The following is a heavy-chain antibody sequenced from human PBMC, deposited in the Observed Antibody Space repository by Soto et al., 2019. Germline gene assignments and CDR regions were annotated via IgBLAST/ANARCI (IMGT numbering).Heavy chain of an antibody. CDR2: INPNSGGT. CDR3: ARDGNTWIQLWLRGSYGMDV. V-gene: IGHV1-2*02. Sequence: ASVKVSCKASGYTFTGYYMHWVRQAPGQGLEWMGWINPNSGGTNYAQKFQGRVTMTRDTSISTAYMELSRLRSDDTAVYYCARDGNTWIQLWLRGSYGMDVWGQGTTVTVS. CDR1: GYTFTGYY. D-gene: IGHD5-18*01. J-gene: IGHJ6*02.